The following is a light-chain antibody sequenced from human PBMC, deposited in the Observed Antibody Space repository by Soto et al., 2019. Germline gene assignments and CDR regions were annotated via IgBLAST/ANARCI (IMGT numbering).Light chain of an antibody. J-gene: IGLJ2*01. CDR1: SGAVGGYNY. CDR2: EVT. V-gene: IGLV2-8*01. Sequence: QSALTQPPSAPGLLERSVTIPGTGPSGAVGGYNYVSWHQQHPGKAPKVMIFEVTKRPPGVPDRFSGSKSGNTASLTVSGLQAEDEADYYCSSFAGGGNPVLLGGGTKLTVL. CDR3: SSFAGGGNPVL.